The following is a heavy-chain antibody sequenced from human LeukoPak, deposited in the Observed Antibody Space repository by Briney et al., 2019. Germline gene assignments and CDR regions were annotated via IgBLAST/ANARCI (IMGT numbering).Heavy chain of an antibody. Sequence: PSETLSLTCAVSGYSISSGYYWGWIRQPPGKGREWIGSIYHSGSTYYTPSLKSRVTISVDTSKNQFSLKLSSVTAADTAVYYCARVTVAGEADYWGQGTLATVSS. CDR1: GYSISSGYY. D-gene: IGHD6-19*01. CDR3: ARVTVAGEADY. CDR2: IYHSGST. V-gene: IGHV4-38-2*01. J-gene: IGHJ4*02.